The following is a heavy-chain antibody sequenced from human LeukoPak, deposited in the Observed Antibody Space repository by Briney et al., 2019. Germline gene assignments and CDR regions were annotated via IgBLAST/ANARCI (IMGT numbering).Heavy chain of an antibody. V-gene: IGHV3-33*01. CDR2: IWYDGSNK. D-gene: IGHD1-1*01. J-gene: IGHJ4*02. Sequence: PGGSLRLSCAASGFTFSSYGMHWVRQAPGKGLEWVAVIWYDGSNKYYADSVKGRFTISRDNSKNTLYLQMNSLRAEDTAVYYCARETGTYLLLDYWGQGTLVTVSS. CDR1: GFTFSSYG. CDR3: ARETGTYLLLDY.